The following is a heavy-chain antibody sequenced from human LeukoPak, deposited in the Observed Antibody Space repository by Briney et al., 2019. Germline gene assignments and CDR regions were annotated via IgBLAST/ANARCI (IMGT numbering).Heavy chain of an antibody. D-gene: IGHD4-17*01. J-gene: IGHJ4*02. Sequence: GGSLRLSCAASGFTFSSYSMNWVRQAPGKGLEWVSSISSSSSYIYYADSVKGRFTISRDNAKNPLYLQMNSLRAEDTAVYYCARVLNNYGDGYWGQGTLVTVSS. CDR3: ARVLNNYGDGY. CDR1: GFTFSSYS. V-gene: IGHV3-21*01. CDR2: ISSSSSYI.